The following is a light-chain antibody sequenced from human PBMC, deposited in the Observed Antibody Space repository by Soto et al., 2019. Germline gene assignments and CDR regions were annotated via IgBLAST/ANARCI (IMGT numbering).Light chain of an antibody. Sequence: QSALSQPASVSGSPGQSTTISCTGTSSDVGGFEYVSWYQHQPGKAPKLIIYDVTKRPSGVSNRFSGSKSGNTASLTISGIQAEDEGDYYCGSITRSSTSVFGTGTKVT. CDR1: SSDVGGFEY. V-gene: IGLV2-14*01. CDR2: DVT. CDR3: GSITRSSTSV. J-gene: IGLJ1*01.